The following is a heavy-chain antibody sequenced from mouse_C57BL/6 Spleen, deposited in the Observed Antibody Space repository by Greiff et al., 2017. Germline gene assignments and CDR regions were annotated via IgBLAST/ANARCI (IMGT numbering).Heavy chain of an antibody. V-gene: IGHV5-9*01. D-gene: IGHD1-3*01. CDR2: ISGGGGNT. CDR3: ARHLNYYFDY. Sequence: EVMLVESGGGLVKPGGSLKLSCAASGFTFSSYTMSWVRQTPEKRLEWVATISGGGGNTYYPDSVKGRFTISRDNAKNTLYLQMSSLRSGDTALYYCARHLNYYFDYWGQGTTLTVSS. J-gene: IGHJ2*01. CDR1: GFTFSSYT.